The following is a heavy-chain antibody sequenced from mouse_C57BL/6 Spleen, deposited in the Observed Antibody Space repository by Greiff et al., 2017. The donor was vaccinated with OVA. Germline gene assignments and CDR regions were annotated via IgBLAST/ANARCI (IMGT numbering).Heavy chain of an antibody. CDR2: INPYNGGT. CDR1: GYTFTDYY. V-gene: IGHV1-19*01. Sequence: EVQLQESGPVLVKPGASVKMSCKASGYTFTDYYMNWVKQSPGKSLEWIGVINPYNGGTSYNQKFKGKATLTVDKSSSTAYMELNSLTSEDSAVYDCARSEITRGVKDFDVWGTGTTVTVSS. J-gene: IGHJ1*03. CDR3: ARSEITRGVKDFDV. D-gene: IGHD1-1*01.